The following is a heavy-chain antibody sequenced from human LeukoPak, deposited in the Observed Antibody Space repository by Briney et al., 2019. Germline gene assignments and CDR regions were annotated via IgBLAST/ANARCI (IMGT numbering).Heavy chain of an antibody. CDR2: IDTSWTT. V-gene: IGHV4-4*07. CDR3: ARGDYYDGGGRNWFDP. J-gene: IGHJ5*02. Sequence: SESLSLTCTVSGDSMSSYYWNFIRQPAGKGLEWIGRIDTSWTTYYNPSLKSRITMSVDTSRNQFSLRLTSVTAADTAVYYCARGDYYDGGGRNWFDPWGQGTLVTVSS. CDR1: GDSMSSYY. D-gene: IGHD3-16*01.